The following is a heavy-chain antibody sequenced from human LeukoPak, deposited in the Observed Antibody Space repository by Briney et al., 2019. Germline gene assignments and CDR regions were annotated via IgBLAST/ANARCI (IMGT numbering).Heavy chain of an antibody. D-gene: IGHD1-14*01. Sequence: ASVKVSCKASGYTFTGYYMHWVRQAPGQGLEWMGRINPNSGGTNYAQKFQGRVTMTRDTSTSTVYMELSSLRSEDTAVYYCARGGNSRIVTGDVDYWGQGTLVTVSS. CDR3: ARGGNSRIVTGDVDY. CDR2: INPNSGGT. CDR1: GYTFTGYY. J-gene: IGHJ4*02. V-gene: IGHV1-2*06.